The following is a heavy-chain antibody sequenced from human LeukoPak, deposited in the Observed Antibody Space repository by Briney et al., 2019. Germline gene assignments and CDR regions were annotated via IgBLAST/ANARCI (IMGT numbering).Heavy chain of an antibody. CDR2: IYHSGTA. V-gene: IGHV4-31*03. Sequence: TSETLSLTCTVFGVSLSRGGYYWNWIRQQPGQGLEWLGYIYHSGTARYNPSFKSRLNMSVDMSRNQFSLNLSSVTVADTALYYCARGGDYGDYFVYWGQGSMVSVSS. CDR3: ARGGDYGDYFVY. CDR1: GVSLSRGGYY. D-gene: IGHD4-17*01. J-gene: IGHJ4*02.